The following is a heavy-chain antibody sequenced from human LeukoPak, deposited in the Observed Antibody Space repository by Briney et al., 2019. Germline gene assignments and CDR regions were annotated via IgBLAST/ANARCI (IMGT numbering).Heavy chain of an antibody. Sequence: GGSPRLSCAASGFTFSSYGMHWVRQAPGKGLEFVAVISSDGSYKYYTDSVKGRFTISRDNSKNTLYLQMNSLRDEDTAVYYCARDPAFGELLSCFDYWGQGTLVTVSS. D-gene: IGHD3-10*01. CDR2: ISSDGSYK. CDR1: GFTFSSYG. V-gene: IGHV3-30*03. CDR3: ARDPAFGELLSCFDY. J-gene: IGHJ4*02.